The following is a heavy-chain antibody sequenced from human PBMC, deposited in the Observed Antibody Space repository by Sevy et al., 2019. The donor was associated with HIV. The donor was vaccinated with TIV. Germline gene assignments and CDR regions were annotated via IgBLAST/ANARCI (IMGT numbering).Heavy chain of an antibody. CDR1: GVSISSSSYY. Sequence: SETLSLTCTVSGVSISSSSYYWGWIRQPPGKGLEWIGSIYSSGSTYSNPSLKSPVTISVDKSKNQFSLKLTSVPAADTAVYYCAVGANGFDYWGQGSLVTVSS. D-gene: IGHD1-26*01. CDR3: AVGANGFDY. CDR2: IYSSGST. J-gene: IGHJ4*02. V-gene: IGHV4-39*01.